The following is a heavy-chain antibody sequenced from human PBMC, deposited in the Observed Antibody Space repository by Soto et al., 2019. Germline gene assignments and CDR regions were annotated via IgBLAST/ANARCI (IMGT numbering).Heavy chain of an antibody. CDR2: IYYSGST. CDR3: ARDTPGDSSGYHDAFDI. V-gene: IGHV4-31*03. CDR1: GGSISSGGYY. J-gene: IGHJ3*02. D-gene: IGHD3-22*01. Sequence: LSLTCTVSGGSISSGGYYWSWIRQHPGKGLEWIGYIYYSGSTYYNPSLRSRVTISVDTSKNQFSLKLSSVTAADTAVYYCARDTPGDSSGYHDAFDIWGQGTMVTVSS.